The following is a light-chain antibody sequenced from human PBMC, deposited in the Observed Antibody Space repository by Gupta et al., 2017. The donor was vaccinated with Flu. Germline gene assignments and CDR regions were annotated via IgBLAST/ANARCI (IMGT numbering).Light chain of an antibody. CDR1: QSVSSN. CDR3: QQYNNLIT. V-gene: IGKV3-15*01. CDR2: GAS. Sequence: EIVMTQSPDTLSVSPGERATLSCRASQSVSSNLAWYQQKPGQAPRLLIYGASTRATGIPARFSGSGSGTEFTLTISSLQSEYFAVYYCQQYNNLITFGQGTRLEIK. J-gene: IGKJ5*01.